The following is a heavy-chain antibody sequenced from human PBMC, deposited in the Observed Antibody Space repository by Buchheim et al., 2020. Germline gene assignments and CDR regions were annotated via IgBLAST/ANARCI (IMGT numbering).Heavy chain of an antibody. D-gene: IGHD2-15*01. Sequence: EVQLVESGGGLVQPGGSLRLSCAASGFTFSSYWMSWVRQAPGKGLEWVANIKQDGSEKYYVDSVKGRSTISRDNAKNSLYLQMNSLRAEDTAVYYCARDRMACSGGRCRYYYYYGMDVWGQGTT. CDR1: GFTFSSYW. V-gene: IGHV3-7*01. J-gene: IGHJ6*02. CDR3: ARDRMACSGGRCRYYYYYGMDV. CDR2: IKQDGSEK.